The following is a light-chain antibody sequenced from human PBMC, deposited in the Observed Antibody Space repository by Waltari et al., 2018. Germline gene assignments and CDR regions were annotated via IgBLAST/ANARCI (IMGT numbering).Light chain of an antibody. CDR2: DAS. J-gene: IGKJ1*01. Sequence: DIKLTQSPSSLFASVGERVTITCRASQSISSYLIWYQQQPGKDAKILIYDASSLQSGVPSMFSSSGSRTYFTLTISSLQPEDVATYYFQQSYITPRTFGQGTKVEIK. CDR3: QQSYITPRT. V-gene: IGKV1-39*01. CDR1: QSISSY.